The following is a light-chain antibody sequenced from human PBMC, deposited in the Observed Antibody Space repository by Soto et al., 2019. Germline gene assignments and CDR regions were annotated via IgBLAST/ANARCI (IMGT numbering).Light chain of an antibody. CDR1: QAIRND. Sequence: AIQMTQSPSSLSASVGDRVTITCRASQAIRNDLDWYQQKPGKARKLLIYGSSSLQSGVPSRFSGSGSGTDFTLTISSLQPEDFATYYCLQDYTYPRTFGQGTKVEIK. CDR2: GSS. V-gene: IGKV1-6*01. CDR3: LQDYTYPRT. J-gene: IGKJ1*01.